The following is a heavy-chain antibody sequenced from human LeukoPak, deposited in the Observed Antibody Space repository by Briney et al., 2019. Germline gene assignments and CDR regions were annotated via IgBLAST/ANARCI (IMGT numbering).Heavy chain of an antibody. Sequence: AEPLQISCEAAGSAFSYFWIAWVRMMPGKGPECMEIIYTNDSDARYSPSFPDKVTMSVDTSIKTAYLQAPSLRVSDTAMYYCARSQSSGSYWDYWGQGTLVTVSS. J-gene: IGHJ4*02. CDR1: GSAFSYFW. D-gene: IGHD1-26*01. CDR2: IYTNDSDA. CDR3: ARSQSSGSYWDY. V-gene: IGHV5-51*01.